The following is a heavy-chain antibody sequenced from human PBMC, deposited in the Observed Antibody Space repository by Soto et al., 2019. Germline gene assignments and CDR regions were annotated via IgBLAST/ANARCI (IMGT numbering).Heavy chain of an antibody. Sequence: EEQLVESGGDLVQPGGSLRLSCAASGFTVSNNYMRWVRQAPGKGLEWVALIYSGGSTYYAASVKGRFTISRESSKNTLYLQMSSLRAEDTAMYYCAAYSHKGYWGQGTLVTVSS. J-gene: IGHJ4*02. V-gene: IGHV3-66*01. D-gene: IGHD3-16*01. CDR2: IYSGGST. CDR1: GFTVSNNY. CDR3: AAYSHKGY.